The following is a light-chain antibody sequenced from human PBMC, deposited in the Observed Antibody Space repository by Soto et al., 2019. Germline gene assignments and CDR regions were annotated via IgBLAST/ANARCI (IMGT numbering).Light chain of an antibody. V-gene: IGKV1-5*03. Sequence: DIQXXQXXXXLXXXVXXRFXITCRASQSIGNWLAWYQQKPGKAPKLLIYKASSLKSGVPSRFSGSGSGTEFTLTISSLQPDDFATYYRQHYNSYSEAFGQGTKVDIK. CDR2: KAS. J-gene: IGKJ1*01. CDR3: QHYNSYSEA. CDR1: QSIGNW.